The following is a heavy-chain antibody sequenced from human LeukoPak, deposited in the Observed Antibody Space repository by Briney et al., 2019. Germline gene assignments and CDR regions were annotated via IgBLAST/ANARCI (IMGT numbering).Heavy chain of an antibody. J-gene: IGHJ4*02. CDR1: GFTFSSYS. Sequence: GGTLRLSCAASGFTFSSYSMNWVRQAPGKGLEWVSSISSSSSYIYYAGSVKGRFTISRDNAKNSLYLQMNSLRAEDTAVYYCARAAGEMATIRYWGQGTLVTVSS. V-gene: IGHV3-21*01. CDR3: ARAAGEMATIRY. D-gene: IGHD5-24*01. CDR2: ISSSSSYI.